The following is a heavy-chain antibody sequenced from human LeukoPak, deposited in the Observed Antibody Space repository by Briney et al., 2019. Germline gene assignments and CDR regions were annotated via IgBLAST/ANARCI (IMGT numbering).Heavy chain of an antibody. J-gene: IGHJ4*02. CDR3: TTDTIYDFQRDY. V-gene: IGHV3-15*01. Sequence: GGSLRLSCAASGFTFSNAWMSRVRQAPGKGLEWVGRIKSKTDGGTTDYAAPVKGRFTISRDDSKNTLYLQMNSLKTEDTAVYYCTTDTIYDFQRDYWGQGTLVTVSS. D-gene: IGHD3-3*01. CDR1: GFTFSNAW. CDR2: IKSKTDGGTT.